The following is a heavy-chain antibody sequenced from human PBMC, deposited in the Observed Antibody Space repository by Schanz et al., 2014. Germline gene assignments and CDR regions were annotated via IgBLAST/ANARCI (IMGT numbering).Heavy chain of an antibody. CDR1: GFTFSSYT. CDR3: AKDHPSSGWPAFDV. D-gene: IGHD6-19*01. J-gene: IGHJ4*02. CDR2: IKQDGSEK. Sequence: EVQLLESGGGLVRPGGSLRLSCAASGFTFSSYTMNWVRQAPGQGLEWVANIKQDGSEKYYVDSVKGRFSISRDLSSNTLYLQMNSLRADDSAIYYCAKDHPSSGWPAFDVWGQGTLVTVSS. V-gene: IGHV3-7*03.